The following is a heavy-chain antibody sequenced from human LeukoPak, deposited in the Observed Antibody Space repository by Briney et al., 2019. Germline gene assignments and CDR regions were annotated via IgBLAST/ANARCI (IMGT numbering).Heavy chain of an antibody. Sequence: GGSLRLSCAGSGFTFNNYAMSWVRRAPRKGLEWVSTIMIGGDGKHYADSVKGRFTISRDRSESTLYLQMNGLRADDTAVYYCVRAAPRDCSPASCSLFDTWGQGTLVTVSS. D-gene: IGHD2-2*01. V-gene: IGHV3-23*01. CDR2: IMIGGDGK. CDR3: VRAAPRDCSPASCSLFDT. CDR1: GFTFNNYA. J-gene: IGHJ4*02.